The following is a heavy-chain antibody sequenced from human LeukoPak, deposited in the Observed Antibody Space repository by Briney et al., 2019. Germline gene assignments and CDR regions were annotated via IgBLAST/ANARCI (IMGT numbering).Heavy chain of an antibody. CDR3: ARVASSGWSGGPFEY. D-gene: IGHD6-19*01. CDR2: IHYGGST. Sequence: PSETLSLTCTVSGGSISSYYWSWIRQTPGKGLECIGHIHYGGSTKYNPSLKSRVSISLDTSKNQFSLKVNSVTAADTAVYYCARVASSGWSGGPFEYWGQGSLVTVSS. J-gene: IGHJ4*02. CDR1: GGSISSYY. V-gene: IGHV4-59*01.